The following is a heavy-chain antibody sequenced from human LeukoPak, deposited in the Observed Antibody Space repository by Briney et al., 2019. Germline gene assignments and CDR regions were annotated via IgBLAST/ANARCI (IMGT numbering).Heavy chain of an antibody. J-gene: IGHJ4*02. V-gene: IGHV1-24*01. Sequence: ASVTVSYKVSGYTLTELSMHWGRQAPGKGLEWMGGFDPEDGETIYAQKFQGRVTMTEDTSTDTAYMELSSLRSEDTAVYYCASLVAAAALDYWGQGTLVTVSS. CDR1: GYTLTELS. CDR2: FDPEDGET. D-gene: IGHD2-15*01. CDR3: ASLVAAAALDY.